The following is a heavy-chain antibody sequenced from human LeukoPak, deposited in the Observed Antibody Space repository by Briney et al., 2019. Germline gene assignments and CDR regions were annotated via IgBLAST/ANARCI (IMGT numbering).Heavy chain of an antibody. Sequence: PSETLSLTCTVSGGSISSYYWSWIRQPPGKGLEWVANIKQDGSEKYYVDSVKGRFTISRDNAKNSLYLQMNSLRAEDTAVYYCARVSRGDRSPGYFDYWGQGTLVTVSS. CDR2: IKQDGSEK. V-gene: IGHV3-7*01. D-gene: IGHD3-16*01. CDR3: ARVSRGDRSPGYFDY. CDR1: GGSISSYY. J-gene: IGHJ4*02.